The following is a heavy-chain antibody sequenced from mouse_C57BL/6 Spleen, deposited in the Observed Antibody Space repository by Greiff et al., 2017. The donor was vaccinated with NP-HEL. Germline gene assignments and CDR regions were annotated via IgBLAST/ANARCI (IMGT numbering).Heavy chain of an antibody. J-gene: IGHJ4*01. CDR3: AREGYYYGSSYHYAMDY. CDR2: IYPGSGST. D-gene: IGHD1-1*01. CDR1: GYTFTSYW. Sequence: QLQLQQPGAELVKPGASVKMSCKASGYTFTSYWITWVKQRPGQGLEWIGDIYPGSGSTNFNEKFKSKATLTVDTSSSTAYMQLSSLTSEDSAVYYCAREGYYYGSSYHYAMDYWGQGTSVTVSS. V-gene: IGHV1-55*01.